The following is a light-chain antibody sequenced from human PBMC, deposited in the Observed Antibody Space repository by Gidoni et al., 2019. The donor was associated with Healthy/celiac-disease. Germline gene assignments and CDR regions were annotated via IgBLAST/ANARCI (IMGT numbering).Light chain of an antibody. CDR1: SSDVGGYNY. J-gene: IGLJ2*01. V-gene: IGLV2-11*01. CDR3: CSYAGSDVV. CDR2: DVS. Sequence: QSALTPPRSVSRSPGQSVTISCTGTSSDVGGYNYVSWYQQHPGKAPKLMIYDVSKRPSGVPDRFSGSKSGNTASLTISGLQAEDEADYYCCSYAGSDVVFGGGTKLTVL.